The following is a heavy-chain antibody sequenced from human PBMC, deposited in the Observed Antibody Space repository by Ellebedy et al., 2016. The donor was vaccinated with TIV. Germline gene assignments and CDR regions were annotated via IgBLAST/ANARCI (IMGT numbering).Heavy chain of an antibody. Sequence: PGGSLRLSCAASGFTFSSYSMNWVRQAPGKGLEWVSYISSSSSTIYYADSVKGRFTISRDNAKNSLYLQMNSLRDEDTAVYYCARGPPRTRIVGATTGYYYGMDVWGQGTTVTVSS. V-gene: IGHV3-48*02. D-gene: IGHD1-26*01. CDR3: ARGPPRTRIVGATTGYYYGMDV. CDR1: GFTFSSYS. CDR2: ISSSSSTI. J-gene: IGHJ6*02.